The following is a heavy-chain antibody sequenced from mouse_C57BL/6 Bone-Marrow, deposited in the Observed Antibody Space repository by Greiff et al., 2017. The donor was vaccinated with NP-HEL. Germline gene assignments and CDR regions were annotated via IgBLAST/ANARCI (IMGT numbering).Heavy chain of an antibody. D-gene: IGHD2-4*01. CDR1: GYAFSSSW. Sequence: QVQLKESGPELVKPGASVKISCKASGYAFSSSWMNWVKQRPGKGLEWIGRIYPGDGATNYNGKFKGKATLTADKSSSTAYMQLSSLTSEDSAVYFCARKGYDYGFAYWGQGTLVTVSA. J-gene: IGHJ3*01. CDR3: ARKGYDYGFAY. V-gene: IGHV1-82*01. CDR2: IYPGDGAT.